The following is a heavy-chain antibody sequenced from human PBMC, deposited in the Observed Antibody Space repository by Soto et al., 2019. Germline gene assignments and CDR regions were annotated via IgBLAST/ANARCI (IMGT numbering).Heavy chain of an antibody. D-gene: IGHD1-1*01. CDR2: ISAHNGNT. J-gene: IGHJ4*02. CDR1: GYDFTTYA. CDR3: ARGRYGDY. Sequence: QVHLVQSGAEVKNPGASVKVSCKGSGYDFTTYAITWVRQAPGQGLEWMAWISAHNGNTNYAPNLQGRVTVSRDTSSSTAYIELRSLESDDTAVYYCARGRYGDYWGQGALVTVSS. V-gene: IGHV1-18*01.